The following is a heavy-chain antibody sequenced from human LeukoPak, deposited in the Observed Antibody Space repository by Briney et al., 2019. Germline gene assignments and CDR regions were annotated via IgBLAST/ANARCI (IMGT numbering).Heavy chain of an antibody. CDR1: GGSISSSSYY. CDR2: IYYSGST. CDR3: ARDYDFWSGCWDY. Sequence: SETLSLTCTVSGGSISSSSYYWGWIRQPPGKGLEWIGSIYYSGSTYYNPSLKSRVTISVDTSKNQFSLKLSSVTAADTAVYYCARDYDFWSGCWDYWGQGTLVTVSS. V-gene: IGHV4-39*07. D-gene: IGHD3-3*01. J-gene: IGHJ4*02.